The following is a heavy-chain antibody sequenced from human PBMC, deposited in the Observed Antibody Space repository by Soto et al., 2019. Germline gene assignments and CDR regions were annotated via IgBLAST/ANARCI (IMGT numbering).Heavy chain of an antibody. J-gene: IGHJ5*02. CDR1: GYPFTSYY. Sequence: QVQLVQSGAEVNKPVASGKVSCKASGYPFTSYYMHWVRQAPGQGLEWMGIINTGGGSTSYAQKFHGRVTMTRDTPTSTVYMELSRLGSEETAVYYCAIAQMTTYQPFDPLGQGTLVTVSS. V-gene: IGHV1-46*01. CDR2: INTGGGST. CDR3: AIAQMTTYQPFDP. D-gene: IGHD4-17*01.